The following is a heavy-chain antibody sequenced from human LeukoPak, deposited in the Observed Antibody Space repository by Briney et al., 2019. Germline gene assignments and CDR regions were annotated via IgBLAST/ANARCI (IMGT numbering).Heavy chain of an antibody. V-gene: IGHV1-18*01. J-gene: IGHJ4*02. CDR1: GYTFTSYG. CDR2: ISAYNGNT. CDR3: ARSSGGYYLRVWYFDY. Sequence: ASVKVSCKASGYTFTSYGISWVRQAPGQGLEWMGWISAYNGNTNYAQKLQGRVTMTTDTSTSTAYMELRSLRSDDTAVYYCARSSGGYYLRVWYFDYWGQGTLVTVSS. D-gene: IGHD3-22*01.